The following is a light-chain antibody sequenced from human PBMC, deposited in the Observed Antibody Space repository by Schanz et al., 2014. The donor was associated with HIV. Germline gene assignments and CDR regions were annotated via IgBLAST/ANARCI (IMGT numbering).Light chain of an antibody. V-gene: IGKV1-5*01. CDR3: QQYNRYSAT. J-gene: IGKJ2*01. CDR1: QSVGTW. Sequence: DIQMTQSPSTLSASVGDRISITCRASQSVGTWLAWYQQKPGKAPKLLISEASNLKSGVPSRFSGSGSGTTFTLTISSLQPDDFATYYCQQYNRYSATFGPGTNLELK. CDR2: EAS.